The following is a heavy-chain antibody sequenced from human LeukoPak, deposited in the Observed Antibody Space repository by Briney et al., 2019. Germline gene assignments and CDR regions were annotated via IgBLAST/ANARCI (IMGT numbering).Heavy chain of an antibody. Sequence: GGSLRLSCAASGFTFSDYYMSWIRQAPGKGLEWVSYISSSGSTIYYADSVKGRFTISRDNAKNSLYLQMNSLRAEDTAVYYCGRERIHYYYMDVWGKGTTVTVSS. CDR2: ISSSGSTI. D-gene: IGHD2/OR15-2a*01. J-gene: IGHJ6*03. V-gene: IGHV3-11*01. CDR3: GRERIHYYYMDV. CDR1: GFTFSDYY.